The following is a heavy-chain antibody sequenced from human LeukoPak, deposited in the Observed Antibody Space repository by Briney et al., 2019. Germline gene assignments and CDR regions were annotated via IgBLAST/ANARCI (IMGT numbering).Heavy chain of an antibody. J-gene: IGHJ4*02. Sequence: PSETLSLTCAVYGVSFSGYYWSWIRQPPGKGLEWIGEINHSGSTNYNPSLKSRVTISVDTSKNQFSLKLSSVTAADTAVYYCARGEQQLAFDYWGQGTLVTVSS. D-gene: IGHD6-13*01. CDR2: INHSGST. V-gene: IGHV4-34*01. CDR1: GVSFSGYY. CDR3: ARGEQQLAFDY.